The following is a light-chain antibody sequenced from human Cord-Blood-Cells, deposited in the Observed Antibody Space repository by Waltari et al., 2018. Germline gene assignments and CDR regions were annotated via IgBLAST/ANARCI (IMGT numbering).Light chain of an antibody. CDR1: SSDVGSYNL. Sequence: QSALTQPASVSGSPGQSITISCTGTSSDVGSYNLVSWYQQHPGKAPKLMIDEVRKRPSGVSIRFSCSTAGNTASLTIAGLQAEDEADYDCCSYAGSNYVVGTGTKVTVL. V-gene: IGLV2-23*02. J-gene: IGLJ1*01. CDR2: EVR. CDR3: CSYAGSNYV.